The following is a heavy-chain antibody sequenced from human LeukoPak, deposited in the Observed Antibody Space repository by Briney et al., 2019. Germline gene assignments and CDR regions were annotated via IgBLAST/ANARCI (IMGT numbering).Heavy chain of an antibody. Sequence: ASVKVSCKASGYTFTSYDINWVRQATGQGLEWMGWMNPNSGNTGYAQKFQGRVTMTTDTSTSTAYMELRSLRSDDTAVYYCARHGGTRVTLVEVYYFDYWGQGTLVTVSS. D-gene: IGHD4-11*01. V-gene: IGHV1-8*01. CDR1: GYTFTSYD. CDR3: ARHGGTRVTLVEVYYFDY. J-gene: IGHJ4*02. CDR2: MNPNSGNT.